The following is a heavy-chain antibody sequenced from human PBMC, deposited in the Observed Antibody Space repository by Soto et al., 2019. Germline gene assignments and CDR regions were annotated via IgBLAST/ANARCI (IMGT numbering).Heavy chain of an antibody. CDR1: AYSFSSYW. Sequence: PGESLKISCKGSAYSFSSYWIAWVRQMPGKGLEWMGIIFPADSDTRYSPSFQGQVTISADKSISTAYLQWSSLKASDTAIYYCATPYRDFDYWGQRTLVTVSS. CDR2: IFPADSDT. CDR3: ATPYRDFDY. V-gene: IGHV5-51*01. J-gene: IGHJ4*02. D-gene: IGHD2-15*01.